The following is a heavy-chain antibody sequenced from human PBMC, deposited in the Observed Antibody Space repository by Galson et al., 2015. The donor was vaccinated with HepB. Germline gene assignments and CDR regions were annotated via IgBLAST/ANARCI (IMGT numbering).Heavy chain of an antibody. V-gene: IGHV1-24*01. Sequence: SVKVSCKVSGHTLTESSMHWVRQAPGKGLEWMGSFDPEGGETVYAQKFQGRVTLTGDTSTDTAYMELSSLRSEDTAVYYCATPFGVGDDYFDSWGQGTLVTVSS. CDR2: FDPEGGET. D-gene: IGHD3-10*01. CDR1: GHTLTESS. J-gene: IGHJ4*02. CDR3: ATPFGVGDDYFDS.